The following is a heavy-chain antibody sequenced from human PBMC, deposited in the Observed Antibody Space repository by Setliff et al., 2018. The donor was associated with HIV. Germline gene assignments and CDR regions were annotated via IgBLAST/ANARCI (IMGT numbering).Heavy chain of an antibody. CDR3: ARAGHRPRNYYYYYMDV. Sequence: ASVKVSCKASGYIFNSYGITWVRQAPGQGLEWMGWISAYNGDTNYAQKVQGRVTMTTDTSTSTAYMELRSLRSDDTAVYYCARAGHRPRNYYYYYMDVWGKGTTVTVSS. CDR1: GYIFNSYG. V-gene: IGHV1-18*01. CDR2: ISAYNGDT. J-gene: IGHJ6*03.